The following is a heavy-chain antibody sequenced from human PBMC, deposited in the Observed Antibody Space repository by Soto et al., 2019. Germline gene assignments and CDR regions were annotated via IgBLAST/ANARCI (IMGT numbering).Heavy chain of an antibody. CDR1: GFTFSSYA. Sequence: QVQLVASGGGVVQPGRSLRLSCAASGFTFSSYAMHWVRQAPGKGLEWVAVISYDGSNKYYADSVKGRFTISRDNSKNTLYLQMNSLRAEDTAVYYCARAATLPNWFDPWGQGTLVTVSS. J-gene: IGHJ5*02. V-gene: IGHV3-30-3*01. CDR2: ISYDGSNK. D-gene: IGHD1-26*01. CDR3: ARAATLPNWFDP.